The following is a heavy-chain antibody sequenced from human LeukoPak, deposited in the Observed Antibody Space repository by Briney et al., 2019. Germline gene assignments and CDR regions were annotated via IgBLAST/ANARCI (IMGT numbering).Heavy chain of an antibody. Sequence: GGSLRLSCTASGFFFSNYWMSWVRQAQGKGLEWVANINLDGNGRFYVDSVKGRFTISRDNDKKSVYLQMNSLRAEDTAVYYCARDTDDFQGLDIWGQGTRVTVSS. CDR2: INLDGNGR. CDR3: ARDTDDFQGLDI. V-gene: IGHV3-7*01. D-gene: IGHD3-3*01. CDR1: GFFFSNYW. J-gene: IGHJ3*02.